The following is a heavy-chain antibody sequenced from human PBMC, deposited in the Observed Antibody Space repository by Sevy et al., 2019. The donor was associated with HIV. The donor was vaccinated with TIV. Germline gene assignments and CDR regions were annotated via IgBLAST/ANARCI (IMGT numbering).Heavy chain of an antibody. CDR1: GASVSSSSYY. CDR3: ARATAWSLFV. D-gene: IGHD1-1*01. V-gene: IGHV4-61*01. Sequence: SETLSLTCTVSGASVSSSSYYWSWIRQPPGKGLEWIGYSYNSGSTNYNPSLKDRVTISIDTSKNQYSLKLTNVTAVDTAMYFCARATAWSLFVWGQGTPVTVSS. J-gene: IGHJ4*02. CDR2: SYNSGST.